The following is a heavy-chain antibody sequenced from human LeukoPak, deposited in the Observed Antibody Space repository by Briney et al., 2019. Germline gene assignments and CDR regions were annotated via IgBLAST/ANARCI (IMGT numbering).Heavy chain of an antibody. CDR1: GDSISSYY. J-gene: IGHJ4*02. CDR2: IYYSGST. Sequence: SETLCLTCTVSGDSISSYYWTWIRQPPGKGLEWIGYIYYSGSTNYNPSLKSRVTISVDTSKNQFSLKLSSVTAADTAVYYCARSHMVRGIDYWGQGTLVTVSS. CDR3: ARSHMVRGIDY. D-gene: IGHD3-10*01. V-gene: IGHV4-59*08.